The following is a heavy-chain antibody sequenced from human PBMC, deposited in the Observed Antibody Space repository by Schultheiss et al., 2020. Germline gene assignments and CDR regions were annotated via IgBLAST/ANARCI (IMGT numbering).Heavy chain of an antibody. CDR2: IYYSGST. D-gene: IGHD2-2*01. J-gene: IGHJ5*02. Sequence: LRLSCTVSGGSISSGGYYWSWIRQHPGKGLEWIGYIYYSGSTYYNPSLKSRVTISVDTSKNQFSLKLSSVTAADTAVYYCARHTVVPAAMGNWFDPWGQGTLVTVSS. CDR3: ARHTVVPAAMGNWFDP. CDR1: GGSISSGGYY. V-gene: IGHV4-31*03.